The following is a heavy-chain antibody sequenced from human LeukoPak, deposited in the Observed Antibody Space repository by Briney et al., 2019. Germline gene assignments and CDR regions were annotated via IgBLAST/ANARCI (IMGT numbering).Heavy chain of an antibody. Sequence: GGSLRLSCAASGFAFSNYAMSWVRQAPGKGLEWVSIISGSGGSTYYADSVKGRFTISRDNSKNSLYLQMNTLRAEDTAVYHCAKMRPSSGWCYDYWGQGTLVTASS. V-gene: IGHV3-23*01. CDR2: ISGSGGST. D-gene: IGHD6-19*01. CDR1: GFAFSNYA. J-gene: IGHJ4*02. CDR3: AKMRPSSGWCYDY.